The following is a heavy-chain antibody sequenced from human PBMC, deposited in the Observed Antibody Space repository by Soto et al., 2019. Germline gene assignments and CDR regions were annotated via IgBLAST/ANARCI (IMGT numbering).Heavy chain of an antibody. V-gene: IGHV4-59*01. CDR2: IYYSGST. J-gene: IGHJ4*02. CDR1: GGSISSYY. CDR3: ASSLSLSEYYFDY. D-gene: IGHD1-26*01. Sequence: PSETLSLTCTVSGGSISSYYWSWIRQPPGKGLEWIGYIYYSGSTNYNPSLKSRVTISVDTPKNQFSLKLSSVTAADTAVYYCASSLSLSEYYFDYWGQGTLVTVSS.